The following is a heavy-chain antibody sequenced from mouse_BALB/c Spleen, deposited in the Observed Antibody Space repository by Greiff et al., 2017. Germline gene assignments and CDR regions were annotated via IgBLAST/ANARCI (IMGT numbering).Heavy chain of an antibody. V-gene: IGHV5-12-1*01. J-gene: IGHJ4*01. CDR3: ARRFITTVMDY. CDR1: GFAFSSYD. D-gene: IGHD1-1*01. CDR2: ISSGGGST. Sequence: EVKLMESGGGLVKPGGSLKLSCAASGFAFSSYDMSWVRQTPEKRLEWVAYISSGGGSTYYPDTVKGRFTISRDNAKNTLYLQMSSLKSEDTAMYYCARRFITTVMDYWGQGTSVTVSS.